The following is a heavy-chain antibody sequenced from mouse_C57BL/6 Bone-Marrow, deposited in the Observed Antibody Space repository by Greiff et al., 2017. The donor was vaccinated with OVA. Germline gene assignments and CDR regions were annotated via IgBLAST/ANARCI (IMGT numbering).Heavy chain of an antibody. D-gene: IGHD1-1*01. Sequence: EVQLQQSGPELVKPGASVKISCKASGYSFTDYNMKWVKQSNGKSLEWIGVINPNYGTTSYNQKFKGKATLTVDQSSSTAYMQLNSLTSEDSAVYYCARGYYGSSFYYAMDYWGQGTSVTVSS. CDR2: INPNYGTT. CDR3: ARGYYGSSFYYAMDY. V-gene: IGHV1-39*01. J-gene: IGHJ4*01. CDR1: GYSFTDYN.